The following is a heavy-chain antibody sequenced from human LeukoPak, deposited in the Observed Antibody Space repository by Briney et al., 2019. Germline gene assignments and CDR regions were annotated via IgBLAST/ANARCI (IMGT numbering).Heavy chain of an antibody. CDR1: GFTFSSYS. CDR3: ARALGYSYGTLIYYGMDV. Sequence: PGGSLRLSCAASGFTFSSYSMNWVRQAPGKGLEWVSSISSSSSYIYYADSVKGRFTISRDNAKNSLYLQMNSLRAEDTAVYYCARALGYSYGTLIYYGMDVWGQGTTVTVSS. J-gene: IGHJ6*02. CDR2: ISSSSSYI. V-gene: IGHV3-21*01. D-gene: IGHD5-18*01.